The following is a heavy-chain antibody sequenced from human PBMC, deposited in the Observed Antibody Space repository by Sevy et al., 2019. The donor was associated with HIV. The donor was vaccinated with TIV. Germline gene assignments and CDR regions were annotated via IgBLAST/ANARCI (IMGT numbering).Heavy chain of an antibody. J-gene: IGHJ4*02. CDR2: LKSKPQGGTL. CDR1: GFIFGEYA. V-gene: IGHV3-49*04. Sequence: GGSLRLSCTASGFIFGEYAMTWVRQAPGKGLEWVAFLKSKPQGGTLDYAASVKGRFTIPRDDSKSIAHLQMNDLKTEDTAMYYCTRLKGGHSIFEDWGQGALVTVSS. CDR3: TRLKGGHSIFED. D-gene: IGHD2-21*01.